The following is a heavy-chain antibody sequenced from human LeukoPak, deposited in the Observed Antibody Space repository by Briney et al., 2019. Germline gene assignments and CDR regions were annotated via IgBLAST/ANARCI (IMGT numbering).Heavy chain of an antibody. D-gene: IGHD5-24*01. J-gene: IGHJ4*02. CDR2: IYNSGST. CDR3: ARARRDGYNHLDY. CDR1: GGSVSSYY. V-gene: IGHV4-59*02. Sequence: SETLSLTCTVSGGSVSSYYWSWIRQPPGKGLEWIGYIYNSGSTNYNPSLKSRVTMSLDTSKNHFFLKLSSVTAADTAMYYCARARRDGYNHLDYWGQGTLVTVSS.